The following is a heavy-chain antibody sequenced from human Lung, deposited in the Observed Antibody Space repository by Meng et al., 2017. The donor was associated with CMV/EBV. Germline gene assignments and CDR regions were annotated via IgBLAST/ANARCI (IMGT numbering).Heavy chain of an antibody. Sequence: GGSLRLXXAASGFTFSDYYMSWIRQAPGKGLEWVSYISGSRSTKYYGDSVKGRFTISRDNAKNSLYLQMNSLRAEDTAVYYCARVDYQTNRGRWFDPWGQGXLVTVS. CDR3: ARVDYQTNRGRWFDP. J-gene: IGHJ5*02. CDR1: GFTFSDYY. D-gene: IGHD2-2*01. V-gene: IGHV3-11*01. CDR2: ISGSRSTK.